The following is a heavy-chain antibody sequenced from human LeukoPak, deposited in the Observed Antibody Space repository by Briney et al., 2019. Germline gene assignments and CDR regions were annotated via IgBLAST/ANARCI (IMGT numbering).Heavy chain of an antibody. D-gene: IGHD6-19*01. V-gene: IGHV1-8*03. CDR2: MNPNSGNT. J-gene: IGHJ1*01. Sequence: ASVKVSCKASGYTFTSYDVNWVRQATGQGLEWMGWMNPNSGNTGYAQKFQGRVTITRNTSISTAYMELSSLRSEDTAVYYCARDPAIAVAGKGYFQHWGQGTLVTVSS. CDR1: GYTFTSYD. CDR3: ARDPAIAVAGKGYFQH.